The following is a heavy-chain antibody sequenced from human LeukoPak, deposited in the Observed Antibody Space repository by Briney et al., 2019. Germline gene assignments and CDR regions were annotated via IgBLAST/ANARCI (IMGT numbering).Heavy chain of an antibody. J-gene: IGHJ4*02. CDR2: ITWNSGSL. CDR1: GFTFDDYG. D-gene: IGHD3-22*01. CDR3: ARGKWLSESPLDS. Sequence: PGGSLRLSCAASGFTFDDYGMHWVRQPPGKGLEWVSGITWNSGSLAYADSVKGRFIISRDNAKNSLYPQMNSLRADDTALYYCARGKWLSESPLDSWGQGTLVTVSS. V-gene: IGHV3-9*01.